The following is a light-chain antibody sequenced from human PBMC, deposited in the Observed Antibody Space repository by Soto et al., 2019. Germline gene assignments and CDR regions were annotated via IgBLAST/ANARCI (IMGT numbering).Light chain of an antibody. CDR2: DAS. CDR3: QQRSNWPRSWT. J-gene: IGKJ1*01. Sequence: IVLTQSPATLSLSPGERATLSCRASQSVSSYLAWYQQKPGQAPRLLIYDASNRATGIPARFSGSGSGTDFTLTISSLEPEDFAVYYCQQRSNWPRSWTFGQGTKVDIK. CDR1: QSVSSY. V-gene: IGKV3-11*01.